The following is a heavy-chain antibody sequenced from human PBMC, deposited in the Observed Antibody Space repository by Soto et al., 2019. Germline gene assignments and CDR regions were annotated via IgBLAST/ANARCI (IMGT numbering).Heavy chain of an antibody. CDR3: ARGLSTHIAVAGMGYFDS. J-gene: IGHJ4*02. CDR2: MLYSGLT. CDR1: GYSVSSSDYY. D-gene: IGHD6-19*01. Sequence: SETLSLTCSVSGYSVSSSDYYWAWIRQPPGKGLEWIGSMLYSGLTYYNPSLKSRVTLSVDTSKNHFSLQLTAVTAADTAVYYCARGLSTHIAVAGMGYFDSWGQGTLVTVSS. V-gene: IGHV4-39*02.